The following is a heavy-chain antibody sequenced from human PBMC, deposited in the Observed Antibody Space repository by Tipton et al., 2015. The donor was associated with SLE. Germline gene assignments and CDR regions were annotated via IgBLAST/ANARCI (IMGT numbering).Heavy chain of an antibody. J-gene: IGHJ4*02. Sequence: TLSLTCTVSGGSIRSSNYYWGWIRQPPGKGLEWIGSVYYSGYTFYNPSLKSRVTISGDTPKNQFSLRVSSVTAADTAIYYCAREGSSWAFDSWGQGTLVTVSS. D-gene: IGHD6-13*01. V-gene: IGHV4-39*07. CDR1: GGSIRSSNYY. CDR3: AREGSSWAFDS. CDR2: VYYSGYT.